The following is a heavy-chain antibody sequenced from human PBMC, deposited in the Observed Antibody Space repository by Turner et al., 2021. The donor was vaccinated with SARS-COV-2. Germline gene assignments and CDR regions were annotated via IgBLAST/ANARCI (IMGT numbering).Heavy chain of an antibody. D-gene: IGHD6-19*01. CDR3: ARDKGEGSSGWLIPSGSYYFDY. CDR1: GFTFSSYG. Sequence: QVQLVESGGGVVQPGRSLRRCCAASGFTFSSYGIHWVRQAPGKGLEWVAFIWYDGSNKYYADSVKGRFTISRDNSKNTLYLQMNSLRAEDTAVYYCARDKGEGSSGWLIPSGSYYFDYWGQGTLVTVSS. CDR2: IWYDGSNK. V-gene: IGHV3-33*01. J-gene: IGHJ4*02.